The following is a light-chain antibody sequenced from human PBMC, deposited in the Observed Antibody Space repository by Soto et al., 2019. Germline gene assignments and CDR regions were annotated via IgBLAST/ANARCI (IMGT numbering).Light chain of an antibody. CDR3: HQYGSSPPVT. Sequence: ENVLTQSPGTLSLSPGETATLSCRASQSVSSSHLAWYQQKPGQAPRLLIYGASSRATGIPDRFSGSGSGTDFTLTISRLEPEDFAMYYCHQYGSSPPVTFGQGTRLEIK. CDR1: QSVSSSH. V-gene: IGKV3-20*01. J-gene: IGKJ5*01. CDR2: GAS.